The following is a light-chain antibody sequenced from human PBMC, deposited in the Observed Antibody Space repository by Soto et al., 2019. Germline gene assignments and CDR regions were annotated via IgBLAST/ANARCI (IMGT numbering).Light chain of an antibody. V-gene: IGLV1-47*01. CDR2: RND. Sequence: QSVLTQPPSASGTPGQRVTISCSGRSSNIGTYNVYWYQQLPGTTPRLLIYRNDQRPSGVPDRFSGSKSGTSASLAIDGLRTEDEADYYCAVWDDRLHGMIGGGTKVTVL. CDR3: AVWDDRLHGM. J-gene: IGLJ2*01. CDR1: SSNIGTYN.